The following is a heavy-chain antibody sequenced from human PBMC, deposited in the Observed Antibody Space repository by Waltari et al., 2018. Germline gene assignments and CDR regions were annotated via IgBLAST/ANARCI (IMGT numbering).Heavy chain of an antibody. D-gene: IGHD2-15*01. Sequence: QLQLQESGPGLVKPSETLSLTCTVSGGSISSSSYYWGWIRQPPGKGLEWIGSICYSGINYYIPSPKGQVTISVDTSKNQFSLKLSSVSAADTAVYYCARGAGYQFDPWGQGTLVTVSS. CDR3: ARGAGYQFDP. CDR2: ICYSGIN. J-gene: IGHJ5*02. V-gene: IGHV4-39*01. CDR1: GGSISSSSYY.